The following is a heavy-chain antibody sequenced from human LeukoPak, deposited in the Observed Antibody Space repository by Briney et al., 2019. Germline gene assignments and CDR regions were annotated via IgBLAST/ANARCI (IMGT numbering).Heavy chain of an antibody. D-gene: IGHD5-24*01. CDR1: GDSISSSNW. CDR2: ISHSGTT. J-gene: IGHJ4*02. V-gene: IGHV4-4*02. CDR3: ARDSADGSKWYFDY. Sequence: PSQTLSLTCAVSGDSISSSNWWNWVRQPPGKGLEWIGEISHSGTTLYNPSLKSRVTISVDKSKNQFSLNLNSVTAADTAVYYCARDSADGSKWYFDYWGQGILVTVSS.